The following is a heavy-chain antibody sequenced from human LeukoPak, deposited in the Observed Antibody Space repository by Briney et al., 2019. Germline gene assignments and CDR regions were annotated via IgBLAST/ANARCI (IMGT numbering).Heavy chain of an antibody. CDR3: ARSGYSYGFDY. CDR2: ISAYNGNT. J-gene: IGHJ4*02. Sequence: ASVKVSCKASGGTFSSYAISWVRQAPGQGLEWMGWISAYNGNTNYAQKLQGRVTMTTDTSTSTAYMELRSLRSDDTAVYYCARSGYSYGFDYWGQGTLVTVSS. CDR1: GGTFSSYA. V-gene: IGHV1-18*01. D-gene: IGHD5-18*01.